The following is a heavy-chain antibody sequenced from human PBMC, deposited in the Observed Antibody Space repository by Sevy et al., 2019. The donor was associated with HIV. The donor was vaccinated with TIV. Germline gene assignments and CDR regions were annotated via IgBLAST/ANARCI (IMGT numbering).Heavy chain of an antibody. CDR1: GGSMTSYY. V-gene: IGHV4-59*13. D-gene: IGHD3-10*01. Sequence: SETLSLSCTVSGGSMTSYYWSWIRQPPGKGLEWIGYIYYSGSTNYNPSLKSRVTMSVDRSKNQFSLTLISVSAADTAMYHCARSAGMGNYFDYWGQGALVTVSS. J-gene: IGHJ4*02. CDR3: ARSAGMGNYFDY. CDR2: IYYSGST.